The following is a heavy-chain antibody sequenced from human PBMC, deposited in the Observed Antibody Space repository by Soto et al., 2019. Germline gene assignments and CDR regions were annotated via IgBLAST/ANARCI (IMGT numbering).Heavy chain of an antibody. CDR2: INPDTGVT. Sequence: GASVKVSCKASGYRFSDYYMQWVRQAPGQGLEWMGWINPDTGVTKYTQKFQGRVTMTRDTSISTAYLELSGLTSDDTAIYFCARKVRDYNFDYWGQGTLVTVYS. J-gene: IGHJ4*02. CDR1: GYRFSDYY. CDR3: ARKVRDYNFDY. D-gene: IGHD4-17*01. V-gene: IGHV1-2*02.